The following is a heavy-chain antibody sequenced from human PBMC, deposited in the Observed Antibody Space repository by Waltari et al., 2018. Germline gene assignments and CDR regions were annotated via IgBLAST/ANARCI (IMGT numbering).Heavy chain of an antibody. CDR3: ARDRNYDEQGAFYDVFDI. Sequence: ETHLVASVRGLVPPRRSVRLSCADAGFNIKRDGINWVRQEPGKGLEWVANIKRDGSVREDVDSVKGRFTISRDNAKNTLYLQMNSLRAEDTAVYYCARDRNYDEQGAFYDVFDIWGQGTMVTVSS. J-gene: IGHJ3*02. V-gene: IGHV3-7*03. D-gene: IGHD3-3*01. CDR2: IKRDGSVR. CDR1: GFNIKRDG.